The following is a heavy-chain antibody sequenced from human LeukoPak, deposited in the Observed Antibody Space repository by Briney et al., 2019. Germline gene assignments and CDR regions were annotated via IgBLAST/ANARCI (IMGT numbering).Heavy chain of an antibody. D-gene: IGHD4-17*01. CDR3: ARDGARTDYGYFFDY. Sequence: SETLSLTCTVSGGSFNSYSWNWIRQPPGKGLEWIGYVYYIGSTNYNPSLKSRVTISVDTSKNQFSLKLTSVTAADTAVYYCARDGARTDYGYFFDYWGQGTLVTVSS. CDR1: GGSFNSYS. J-gene: IGHJ4*02. CDR2: VYYIGST. V-gene: IGHV4-59*08.